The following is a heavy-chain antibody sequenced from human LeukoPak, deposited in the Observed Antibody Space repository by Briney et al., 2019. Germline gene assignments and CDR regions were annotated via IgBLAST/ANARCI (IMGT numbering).Heavy chain of an antibody. Sequence: GESLKISCKGSGYSFTTYWIGWVRQLPGKGLEWMGIIYPGDSDTRYSPSFQGQVTIPADKSISTAYLQWSSLKASDTAIYYCARSIGGTYFDYWGQGALVTVSS. CDR2: IYPGDSDT. CDR1: GYSFTTYW. D-gene: IGHD2-21*01. J-gene: IGHJ4*02. V-gene: IGHV5-51*01. CDR3: ARSIGGTYFDY.